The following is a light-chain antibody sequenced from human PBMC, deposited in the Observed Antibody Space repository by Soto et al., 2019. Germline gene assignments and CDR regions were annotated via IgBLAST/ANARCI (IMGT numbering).Light chain of an antibody. CDR3: QQYASSPGYT. CDR2: GAS. CDR1: QSVSSSY. V-gene: IGKV3-20*01. Sequence: IVLTQSPGTLSLSPGERATLSCRARQSVSSSYLAWYQQKPGQAPRLIIYGASSRATGIPDRFSGSGSGTDFTLTISRLEPEEFAVYYCQQYASSPGYTFGQGTKLEIK. J-gene: IGKJ2*01.